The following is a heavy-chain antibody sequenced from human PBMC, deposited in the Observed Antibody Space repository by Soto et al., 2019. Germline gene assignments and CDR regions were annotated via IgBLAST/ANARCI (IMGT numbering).Heavy chain of an antibody. CDR2: ISSSSSYI. V-gene: IGHV3-21*01. J-gene: IGHJ4*02. Sequence: PGGSLRLSCAASGFTFSSYSMNWVRQAPGKGLEWVSSISSSSSYIYYADSVKGRFTISRDNAKNSLYLQMNSLRAEDTAVYYCARVSVYYDSSGYIDYWGQGTLVTVSS. CDR3: ARVSVYYDSSGYIDY. D-gene: IGHD3-22*01. CDR1: GFTFSSYS.